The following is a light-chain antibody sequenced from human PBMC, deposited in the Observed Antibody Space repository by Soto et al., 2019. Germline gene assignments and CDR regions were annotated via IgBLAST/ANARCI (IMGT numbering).Light chain of an antibody. V-gene: IGLV2-8*01. CDR1: SSDVGGYNY. Sequence: QSALTQPPSASGSPGQSVTISCTGTSSDVGGYNYVSWYQQHPGKAPKLMISEVSKRPSGVPDRFSGSKFGNTASLTVSGLQADDEADYYCSSYAGSNNVLFGGGTKLTVL. CDR2: EVS. J-gene: IGLJ2*01. CDR3: SSYAGSNNVL.